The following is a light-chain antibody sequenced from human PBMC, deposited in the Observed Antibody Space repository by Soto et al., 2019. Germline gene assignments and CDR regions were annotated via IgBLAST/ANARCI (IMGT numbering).Light chain of an antibody. V-gene: IGLV2-14*01. CDR1: SSDVGAYNF. Sequence: QSALTQPASVSGSPGQSITISCTGTSSDVGAYNFVSWYQQHPGKAPKLMIYDVSNRSSGVSNRFSGSKSGNTASLTISGLQAEDEAHYYCNSYTSSSTLVVFGGGTKLTVL. CDR2: DVS. CDR3: NSYTSSSTLVV. J-gene: IGLJ2*01.